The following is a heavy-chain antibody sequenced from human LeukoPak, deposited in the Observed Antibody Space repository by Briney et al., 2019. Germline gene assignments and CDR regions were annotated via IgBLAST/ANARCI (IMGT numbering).Heavy chain of an antibody. V-gene: IGHV3-9*01. Sequence: HSGRSLRLSCAASGFTFDDYSIQWVRQAPGKGLEWVSGISWNSGSIGYADSVKGRFTISRDNAKNSLYLQMNSLRAEDTALYYCAKVGYASGPYYYYYGMDVWGQGTTVTVSS. CDR1: GFTFDDYS. CDR2: ISWNSGSI. D-gene: IGHD3-10*01. J-gene: IGHJ6*02. CDR3: AKVGYASGPYYYYYGMDV.